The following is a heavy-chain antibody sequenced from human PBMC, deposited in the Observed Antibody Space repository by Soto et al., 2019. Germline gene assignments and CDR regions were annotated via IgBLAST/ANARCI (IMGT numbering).Heavy chain of an antibody. CDR3: ARGPIITIFGVALDY. D-gene: IGHD3-3*01. Sequence: SETLSLTCAVYGGSFSGYYWSWIRQPPGKGLEWIGEINHSGSTNYNPSLKSRVTISVDTSKNQFSLKLSSVTAADTAVYYCARGPIITIFGVALDYWRQGTLVTVSS. CDR1: GGSFSGYY. V-gene: IGHV4-34*01. CDR2: INHSGST. J-gene: IGHJ4*02.